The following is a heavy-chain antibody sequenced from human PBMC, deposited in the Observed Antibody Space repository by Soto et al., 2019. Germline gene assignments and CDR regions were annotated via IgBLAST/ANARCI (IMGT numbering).Heavy chain of an antibody. CDR3: ARDWGVYDSAIRTPIPQLAS. J-gene: IGHJ4*02. CDR1: GFTFSSNG. CDR2: ISIGSSTI. V-gene: IGHV3-48*02. D-gene: IGHD2-21*02. Sequence: EVQLVESGGGLVQPGGSLRLSCEASGFTFSSNGMNWVRQAPGKGLEWVSFISIGSSTINYADSVRGRFTISRDNAKNSLYLQMNSLRDEETAVYYCARDWGVYDSAIRTPIPQLASWGPGPLVTVSS.